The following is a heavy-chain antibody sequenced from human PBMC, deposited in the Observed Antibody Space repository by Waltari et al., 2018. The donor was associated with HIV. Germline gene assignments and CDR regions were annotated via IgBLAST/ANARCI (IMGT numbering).Heavy chain of an antibody. CDR3: ARGGFYGSGSKVN. Sequence: EVQLVESGGGLVQPGGSLRLSCAASGFTFSSYWMSWVRSVPGKGLEWVANIKQDGSEKYYVDSVNGRFTISRDNAENSLYLQMNSLRAEDTAVYYCARGGFYGSGSKVNWGQGTLVTVSS. CDR2: IKQDGSEK. CDR1: GFTFSSYW. J-gene: IGHJ4*02. D-gene: IGHD3-10*01. V-gene: IGHV3-7*04.